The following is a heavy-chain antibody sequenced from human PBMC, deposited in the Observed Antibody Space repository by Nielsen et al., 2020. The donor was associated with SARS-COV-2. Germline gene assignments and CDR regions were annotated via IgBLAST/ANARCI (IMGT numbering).Heavy chain of an antibody. D-gene: IGHD4-17*01. CDR2: IYESGST. CDR1: GDSISSSDYY. V-gene: IGHV4-39*07. CDR3: ARDRTSNGDYGEGDY. Sequence: SETLSLTCTVSGDSISSSDYYWGWIRQPPGKGLEWIGSIYESGSTYYNPSLKSRVTISVDTSENQFSLKLNSVTAADTAVYFCARDRTSNGDYGEGDYWGQGLLGTVSS. J-gene: IGHJ4*02.